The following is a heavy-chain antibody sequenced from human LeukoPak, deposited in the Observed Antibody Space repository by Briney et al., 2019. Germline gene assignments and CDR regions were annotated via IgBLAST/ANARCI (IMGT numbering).Heavy chain of an antibody. CDR3: ARRGYASSWSFDY. V-gene: IGHV4-59*08. J-gene: IGHJ4*02. CDR2: IYYSGSA. Sequence: SETLSLTCTVSGGSISGYYWNWVRQPPGKGLEWIGYIYYSGSAKYNPSLKSRVTISVDTSKNQFSLKLSSVTAADTAVYYCARRGYASSWSFDYWGQGTLVTVSS. CDR1: GGSISGYY. D-gene: IGHD6-13*01.